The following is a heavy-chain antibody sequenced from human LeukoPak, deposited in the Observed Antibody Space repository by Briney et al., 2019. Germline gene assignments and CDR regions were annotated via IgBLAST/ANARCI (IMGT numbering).Heavy chain of an antibody. CDR2: IYSGGST. V-gene: IGHV3-53*01. Sequence: GGSLRLSCAASGFTFSSYAMHWVRQAPGKGLEWVSVIYSGGSTYYADSVRGRFTISRDSSKNTLYLQMNSLRAEDTAVYYCARTYEGNYFDYWGQGTLVTVSS. J-gene: IGHJ4*02. CDR1: GFTFSSYA. D-gene: IGHD5-12*01. CDR3: ARTYEGNYFDY.